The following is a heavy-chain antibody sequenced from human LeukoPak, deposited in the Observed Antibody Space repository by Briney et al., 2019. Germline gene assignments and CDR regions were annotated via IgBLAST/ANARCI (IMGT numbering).Heavy chain of an antibody. V-gene: IGHV3-53*01. CDR3: ARDSDSGYGPLAS. Sequence: GGSLRLSCAASGFTVSNNYMSWVRQAPGKGLEWVSVIHSGGNTNYADSVQGRFTISRHNSKTTVYLHMNSLRPEDTAVYYCARDSDSGYGPLASWGQGTLVTVSS. J-gene: IGHJ4*02. D-gene: IGHD5-12*01. CDR1: GFTVSNNY. CDR2: IHSGGNT.